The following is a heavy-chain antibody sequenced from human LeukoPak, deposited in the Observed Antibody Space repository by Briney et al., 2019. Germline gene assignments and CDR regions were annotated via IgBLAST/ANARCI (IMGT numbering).Heavy chain of an antibody. CDR1: GFTFSSYW. CDR3: ARDNMGPYYYDSSGSGDVFDI. J-gene: IGHJ3*02. V-gene: IGHV3-21*01. D-gene: IGHD3-22*01. CDR2: ISSSSSYI. Sequence: GGSLRLSCAASGFTFSSYWMHWVRQAPGKGLEWVSSISSSSSYIYYADSVRGRFTISRDNAKNSLYLQMNSLRAEDTAVYYCARDNMGPYYYDSSGSGDVFDIWGQGTMVTVSS.